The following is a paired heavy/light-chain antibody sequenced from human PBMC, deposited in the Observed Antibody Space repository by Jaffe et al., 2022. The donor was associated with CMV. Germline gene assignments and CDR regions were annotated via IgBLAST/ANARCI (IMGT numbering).Light chain of an antibody. Sequence: EIVMTQSPATLSVSPGERATLSCRASQSVSTNLAWYQHKPGQAPRLLIYGAFTRATGCPARFSGSGSGTEFMLTISSLQSEDFAVYYCQEYDRWPYNFGQGTKLEIK. J-gene: IGKJ2*01. V-gene: IGKV3-15*01. CDR3: QEYDRWPYN. CDR1: QSVSTN. CDR2: GAF.
Heavy chain of an antibody. V-gene: IGHV1-69*09. CDR3: ARGDHTSRPERQLVWD. CDR1: GGTFTDFA. D-gene: IGHD6-13*01. CDR2: IIPMVRIA. Sequence: QVQLVQSGPEVKKPGSYVRVSCKASGGTFTDFAISWVRQAPGQGLEWMGRIIPMVRIANYAQKFQGRITITADRSTSTAYLRISGLTSEDTAIYYCARGDHTSRPERQLVWDWGQGTPVIVSS. J-gene: IGHJ4*02.